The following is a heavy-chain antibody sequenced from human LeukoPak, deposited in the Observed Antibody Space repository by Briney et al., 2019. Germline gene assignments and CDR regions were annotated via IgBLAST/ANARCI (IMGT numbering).Heavy chain of an antibody. V-gene: IGHV3-48*01. CDR3: VRDNDWAFDY. CDR2: ISPRSDII. D-gene: IGHD3-9*01. CDR1: GFTSRSFS. Sequence: GGSLRLSCTASGFTSRSFSMNWVRQAPGKGLEWVSHISPRSDIISYADSVKGRFTISRDNAKNSLYLHMNSLRADDMAVYYCVRDNDWAFDYWGQGTLVPVSS. J-gene: IGHJ4*02.